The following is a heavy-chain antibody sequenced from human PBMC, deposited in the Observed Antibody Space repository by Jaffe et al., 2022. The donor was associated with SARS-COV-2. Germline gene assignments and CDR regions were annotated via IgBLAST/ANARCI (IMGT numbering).Heavy chain of an antibody. Sequence: QVQLQESGPGLVKPSETLSLTCTVSGYSISSGYYWGWIRQPPGKGLEWIGSIYHSGSTYYNPSLKSRVTISVDTSKNQFSLKLSSVTAADTAVYYCARAVVAAIHGYYYYYMDVWGKGTTVTVSS. CDR2: IYHSGST. D-gene: IGHD2-15*01. CDR1: GYSISSGYY. J-gene: IGHJ6*03. CDR3: ARAVVAAIHGYYYYYMDV. V-gene: IGHV4-38-2*02.